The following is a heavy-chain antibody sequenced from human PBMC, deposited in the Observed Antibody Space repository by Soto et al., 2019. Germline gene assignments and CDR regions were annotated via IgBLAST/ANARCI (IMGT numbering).Heavy chain of an antibody. CDR2: IWYDGSNT. D-gene: IGHD2-15*01. V-gene: IGHV3-33*01. CDR3: ARDYEDIVGFRNAFDI. J-gene: IGHJ3*02. Sequence: GGSLRLSCVASGFFLRDFGMHWVRQAPGKGLEWVSVIWYDGSNTYQGESVKGRFTMSRDISKNTLYLQMDSLRPEDTAVYYCARDYEDIVGFRNAFDIPGQGPMLTLSS. CDR1: GFFLRDFG.